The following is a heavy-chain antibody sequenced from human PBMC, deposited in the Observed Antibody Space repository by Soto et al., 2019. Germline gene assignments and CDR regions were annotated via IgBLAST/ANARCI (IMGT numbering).Heavy chain of an antibody. CDR3: ARAVRDWLLELDY. CDR2: INHSGST. Sequence: SETLSLTCAVYGGSFSGYYWSWIRQPPGKGLEWIGDINHSGSTNYNPSLKSRVTISVDTSKNQFSLKLSSVTAADTAVYYCARAVRDWLLELDYWGQGTLVTVSS. J-gene: IGHJ4*02. V-gene: IGHV4-34*01. D-gene: IGHD3-9*01. CDR1: GGSFSGYY.